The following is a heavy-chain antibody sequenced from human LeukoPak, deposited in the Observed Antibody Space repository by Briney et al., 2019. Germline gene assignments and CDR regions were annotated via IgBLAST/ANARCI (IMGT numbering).Heavy chain of an antibody. V-gene: IGHV1-2*02. J-gene: IGHJ4*02. Sequence: ASVKVSCEASGYTFTGYYMNWVRQAPGQGLEWMGWINPNSGDTHYLQKFQGRVTATRDTSISTAYMELSRLRSDDTAVYYCARDLANANFDCWGQGTLVTVSS. CDR2: INPNSGDT. CDR1: GYTFTGYY. CDR3: ARDLANANFDC.